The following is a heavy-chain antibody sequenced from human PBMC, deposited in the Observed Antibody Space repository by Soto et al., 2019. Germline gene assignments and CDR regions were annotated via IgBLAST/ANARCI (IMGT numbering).Heavy chain of an antibody. D-gene: IGHD6-19*01. CDR2: FRTGGDDATT. V-gene: IGHV3-23*01. J-gene: IGHJ4*02. CDR3: ARDGEGYRAVAGYLDY. CDR1: GFTFSSYS. Sequence: EVQLLESGGGLVQPGGSLRLSCAASGFTFSSYSMSWVRQAPGKGLEWVSGFRTGGDDATTYYADSVKGRFTISRDNSKNTLYLQMNSLRAEDTAVYYCARDGEGYRAVAGYLDYWGQGTLVTVSS.